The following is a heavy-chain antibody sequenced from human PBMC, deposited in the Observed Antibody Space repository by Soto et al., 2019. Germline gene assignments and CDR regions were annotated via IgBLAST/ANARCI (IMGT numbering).Heavy chain of an antibody. CDR3: ARLWNEYDSGPLFYFKF. CDR1: GDSISRGFYY. D-gene: IGHD3-10*01. V-gene: IGHV4-31*03. Sequence: SDTLSLTCTVSGDSISRGFYYWSWIRQHPGKGLEWIGNIYHTGSTDFNPSLKSRLTMSVDTSKNQFSLRLTSVTAADTAVYYCARLWNEYDSGPLFYFKFWGPVTLVTVSS. J-gene: IGHJ4*02. CDR2: IYHTGST.